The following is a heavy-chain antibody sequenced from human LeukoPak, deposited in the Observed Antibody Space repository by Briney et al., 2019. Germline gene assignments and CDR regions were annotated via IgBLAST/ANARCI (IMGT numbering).Heavy chain of an antibody. J-gene: IGHJ4*02. CDR3: ARPSGSYFSSVDY. V-gene: IGHV1-18*01. Sequence: ASVKVSCKSSGYTFSSYSISWVRQAPGQGLEWMGWVTPYNGDTNYAQKLHGRVTMTTDTSTNTAYMELRSLTSDDTAVYYCARPSGSYFSSVDYWGQGTLVTVSS. CDR2: VTPYNGDT. D-gene: IGHD1-26*01. CDR1: GYTFSSYS.